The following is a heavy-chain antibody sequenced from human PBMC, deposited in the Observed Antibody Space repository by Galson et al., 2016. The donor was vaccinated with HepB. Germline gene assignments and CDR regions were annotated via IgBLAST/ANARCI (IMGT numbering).Heavy chain of an antibody. V-gene: IGHV3-30*18. CDR1: GFTFSSFG. J-gene: IGHJ4*02. CDR3: VKEVTHTYGAY. CDR2: ILYDGSNK. Sequence: SLRLSCAASGFTFSSFGMHWVRQAPGKGLEWVALILYDGSNKFYGDSVKGRLTISRDNSKNTVCLQMSSLRAEDTALYYCVKEVTHTYGAYWGQGARVTVSS. D-gene: IGHD4-17*01.